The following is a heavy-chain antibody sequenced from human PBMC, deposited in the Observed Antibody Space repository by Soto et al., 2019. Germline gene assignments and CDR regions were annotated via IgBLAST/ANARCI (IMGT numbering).Heavy chain of an antibody. J-gene: IGHJ6*01. CDR1: VFNFNIYS. CDR3: ERVGWEIHGMDF. V-gene: IGHV3-21*01. CDR2: ISVGGDYI. Sequence: GGSLRLSCVASVFNFNIYSFNLVRQAPGKGLDCVSSISVGGDYIFYAASVRGRFTVSRDNTRNSLSLHMKSLRAEDTAKYFCERVGWEIHGMDFWGQGTTVTSSS. D-gene: IGHD1-26*01.